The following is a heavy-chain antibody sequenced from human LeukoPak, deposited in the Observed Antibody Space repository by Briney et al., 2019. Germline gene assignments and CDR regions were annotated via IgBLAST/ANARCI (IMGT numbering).Heavy chain of an antibody. CDR2: ISNNGGDT. D-gene: IGHD2-2*01. CDR1: GFTFTTYA. J-gene: IGHJ4*02. Sequence: GGSLRLSCAASGFTFTTYAMSWVRQAPGMGLEWVSSISNNGGDTYYADSVKGRLSISRDNSKNTLYLQINSLSAEDTAVYYCAKSMSPAYRGFFDYWGQGTLVSVSS. V-gene: IGHV3-23*01. CDR3: AKSMSPAYRGFFDY.